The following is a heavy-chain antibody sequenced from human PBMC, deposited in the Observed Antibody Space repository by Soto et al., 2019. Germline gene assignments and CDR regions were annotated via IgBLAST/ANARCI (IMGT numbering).Heavy chain of an antibody. CDR3: ARVDTAMGKDAFDI. V-gene: IGHV1-69*12. D-gene: IGHD5-18*01. Sequence: QVQLVQSGAEVKKPGSSVKVSCKASGGTFSSYAISWVRHAPGHGLEWMGGIIPIFGTANYAQKFQGRVTITADESTSTAYMELSSLRSEDTAVYYCARVDTAMGKDAFDIWCQGTMVTVSS. CDR2: IIPIFGTA. J-gene: IGHJ3*02. CDR1: GGTFSSYA.